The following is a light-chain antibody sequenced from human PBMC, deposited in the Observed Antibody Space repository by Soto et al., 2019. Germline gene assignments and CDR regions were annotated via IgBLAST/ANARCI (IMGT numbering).Light chain of an antibody. CDR2: LNSDGSH. Sequence: QPVLTQSPSASASLGASVKLTCILSSRHSRNVSAWHQQQPEKGPRYLMKLNSDGSHSKGDGIPDRFSGSSSGAERYLIIASHQSEDEADYYCQTWGTDIHVEFGGGTKLTVL. V-gene: IGLV4-69*02. J-gene: IGLJ2*01. CDR3: QTWGTDIHVE. CDR1: SRHSRNV.